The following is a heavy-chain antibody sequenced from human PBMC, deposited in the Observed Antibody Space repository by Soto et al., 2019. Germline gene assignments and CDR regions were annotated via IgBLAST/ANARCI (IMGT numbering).Heavy chain of an antibody. CDR1: GYSFTAYG. D-gene: IGHD3-3*01. CDR2: ISRYNGKT. J-gene: IGHJ6*02. Sequence: QVQVVQSGDEVKETGASVRVSCKTSGYSFTAYGISWVRQAPGQGLEWMGWISRYNGKTKYAQKVQGRVTMTTDTYPSTAYMEVRSLRSDDTAIYYCARDAPPPELRFLEWHNYDYNGMDVWGQGTTVTVSS. CDR3: ARDAPPPELRFLEWHNYDYNGMDV. V-gene: IGHV1-18*01.